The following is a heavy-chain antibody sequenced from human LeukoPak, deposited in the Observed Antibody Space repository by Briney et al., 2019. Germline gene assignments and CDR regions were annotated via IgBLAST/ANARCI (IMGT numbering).Heavy chain of an antibody. Sequence: GGSLRLSCAASGFTFSSSWKYWVRQAPGKGLVWVSRITSDGSNTAYADSVKGRFSISRDNAKNTLHLQMNSLRAEDTAVYYCTRGTPSRGLDPWGQGTLVTVSS. J-gene: IGHJ5*02. CDR1: GFTFSSSW. CDR3: TRGTPSRGLDP. CDR2: ITSDGSNT. D-gene: IGHD1-1*01. V-gene: IGHV3-74*01.